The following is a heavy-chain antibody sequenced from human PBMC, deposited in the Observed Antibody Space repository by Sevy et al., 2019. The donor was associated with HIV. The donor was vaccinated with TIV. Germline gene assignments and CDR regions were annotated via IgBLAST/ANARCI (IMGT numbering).Heavy chain of an antibody. CDR2: IYYNVRI. J-gene: IGHJ6*02. Sequence: SETLCLTCTVSGGSVSSDTYYWTWIRQPPGKGLEFIGYIYYNVRINYNPSLKSRVTISVDTSKNQFSLKVTSVTAADTAFYYCTRVGGLTDYGMDVWGQGTTVTVSS. CDR3: TRVGGLTDYGMDV. V-gene: IGHV4-61*01. D-gene: IGHD1-26*01. CDR1: GGSVSSDTYY.